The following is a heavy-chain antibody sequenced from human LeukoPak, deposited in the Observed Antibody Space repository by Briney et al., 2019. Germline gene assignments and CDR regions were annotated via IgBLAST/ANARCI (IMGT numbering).Heavy chain of an antibody. CDR1: GYTFTGYY. J-gene: IGHJ5*02. CDR3: ARGRITGTARNWFDP. V-gene: IGHV1-2*02. CDR2: INPNSGGT. D-gene: IGHD1-20*01. Sequence: GASVKVSCKASGYTFTGYYMHWVRQAPGQGLEWMGWINPNSGGTNYAQKFQGRVTMTRDTSISTAYMELSRLRSDDTAVYYCARGRITGTARNWFDPWGQGTLVTVSS.